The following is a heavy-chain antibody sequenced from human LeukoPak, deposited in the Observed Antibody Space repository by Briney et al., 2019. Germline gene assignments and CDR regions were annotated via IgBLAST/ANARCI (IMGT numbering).Heavy chain of an antibody. Sequence: NPSETLSLTCTVSGGSISSYYWSWIRQPPGKGLEWIGYIYYSGSTNYNPSLKSRVTVSVDTSKNQFSLKLSSVTAADTAVYYCARRHHNWDYWGQGTLVTVSS. D-gene: IGHD1-1*01. J-gene: IGHJ4*02. V-gene: IGHV4-59*08. CDR3: ARRHHNWDY. CDR1: GGSISSYY. CDR2: IYYSGST.